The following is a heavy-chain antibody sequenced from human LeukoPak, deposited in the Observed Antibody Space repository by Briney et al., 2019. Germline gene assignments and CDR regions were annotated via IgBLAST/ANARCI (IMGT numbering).Heavy chain of an antibody. D-gene: IGHD5-24*01. Sequence: RGSLRLSCAASGFTFSSYAMSWVRQAPGKGLEWVSAISGSGGSTYYADSVKGRFTISRDNSKNTLYLQMNSLRAEDTAVYYSANGLRGMATIFAEYFQHWGQGTLVTVSS. J-gene: IGHJ1*01. CDR2: ISGSGGST. V-gene: IGHV3-23*01. CDR1: GFTFSSYA. CDR3: ANGLRGMATIFAEYFQH.